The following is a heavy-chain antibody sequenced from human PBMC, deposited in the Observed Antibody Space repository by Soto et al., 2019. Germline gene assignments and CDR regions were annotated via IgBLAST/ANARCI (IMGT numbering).Heavy chain of an antibody. D-gene: IGHD4-17*01. Sequence: EVQLVESGGGLVQPGGSLRLSCAASGFTFTDHYMDWVRQGPGKGLEWVGRARNKANSYTTEYAASVKGRFTISRDDSKNSLYLQMNSLKTEDTAEYYCARVGATTVSTMDYWGQGTLVTVSS. CDR2: ARNKANSYTT. CDR1: GFTFTDHY. J-gene: IGHJ4*02. CDR3: ARVGATTVSTMDY. V-gene: IGHV3-72*01.